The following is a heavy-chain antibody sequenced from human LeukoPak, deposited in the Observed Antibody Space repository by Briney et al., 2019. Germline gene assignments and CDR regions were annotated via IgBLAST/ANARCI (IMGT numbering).Heavy chain of an antibody. CDR3: ARDGAVGRPIDP. Sequence: GGSLRLSCVASGFTFKTYGFHWARQPPGKGLEWVAVIWSDGSQKYYAESLKGRFTISRDDSKNTLYLQMNSLSVEDTAVYYCARDGAVGRPIDPWGQGTLVTVSS. CDR1: GFTFKTYG. CDR2: IWSDGSQK. J-gene: IGHJ5*02. V-gene: IGHV3-33*01. D-gene: IGHD3-10*01.